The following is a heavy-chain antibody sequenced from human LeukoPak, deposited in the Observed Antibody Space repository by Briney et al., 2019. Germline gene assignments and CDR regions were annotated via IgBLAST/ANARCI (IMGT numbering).Heavy chain of an antibody. CDR3: AREEQLDYFDY. J-gene: IGHJ4*02. V-gene: IGHV4-59*01. CDR2: IYYSGST. CDR1: GGSISSYY. Sequence: SETLSLTCTVSGGSISSYYWSWIRRPPGKGLEWIGYIYYSGSTNYNPSLKSRVTISVDTSKNQFSLKLSSVTAADTAVYYCAREEQLDYFDYWGQGTLVTVSS. D-gene: IGHD6-6*01.